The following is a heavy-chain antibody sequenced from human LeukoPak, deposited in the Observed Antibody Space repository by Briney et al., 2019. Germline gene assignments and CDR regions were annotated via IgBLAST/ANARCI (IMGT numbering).Heavy chain of an antibody. CDR1: GFTFSSYA. J-gene: IGHJ6*03. V-gene: IGHV3-23*01. CDR3: ARDELELLADYYYYMDV. CDR2: ISGSGGST. Sequence: GGSLRLSCAASGFTFSSYAMSWVRQAPGKGLEWVSAISGSGGSTYYADSVKGRFTISRDNSKNTLYLQMNSLRAEDTAVYYCARDELELLADYYYYMDVWGKGTTVTVSS. D-gene: IGHD1-7*01.